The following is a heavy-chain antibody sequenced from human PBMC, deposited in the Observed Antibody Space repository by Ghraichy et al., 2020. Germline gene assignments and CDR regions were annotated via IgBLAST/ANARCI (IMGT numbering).Heavy chain of an antibody. J-gene: IGHJ4*02. CDR3: ARSNSRGYYGSGSYLADY. CDR2: INTGSGDI. V-gene: IGHV1-3*04. Sequence: ASVKVSCKTSGYPFSSYGIHWVRQAPGQRLEWMGWINTGSGDIKYSQNFQGRVTISKDTSTTTAYMELSRLRSEDTALYYCARSNSRGYYGSGSYLADYWGQGTLVTVSS. D-gene: IGHD3-10*01. CDR1: GYPFSSYG.